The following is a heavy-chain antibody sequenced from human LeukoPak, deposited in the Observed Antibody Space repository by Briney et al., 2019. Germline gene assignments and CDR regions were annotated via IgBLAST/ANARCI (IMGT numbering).Heavy chain of an antibody. Sequence: SETPSLTCTVSGGSISSSSDYWGWIRQAPGKGLEWIGSIYYHENTYYNSSLKSRVTISVDTSKNQFSLKLNSVTAADTAVYFCARRAYSAAYWKHFDYWGQGTLVTVSS. D-gene: IGHD1-1*01. J-gene: IGHJ4*02. V-gene: IGHV4-39*01. CDR3: ARRAYSAAYWKHFDY. CDR2: IYYHENT. CDR1: GGSISSSSDY.